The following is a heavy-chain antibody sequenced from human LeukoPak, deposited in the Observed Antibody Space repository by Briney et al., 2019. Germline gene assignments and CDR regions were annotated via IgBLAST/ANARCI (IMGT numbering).Heavy chain of an antibody. D-gene: IGHD3-3*01. J-gene: IGHJ4*02. CDR2: INHSGST. V-gene: IGHV4-34*01. CDR1: GGSFSGYY. Sequence: SETLSLTCAVYGGSFSGYYWSWIRQPPGKGLEWIGEINHSGSTNYNPSLKSRVTISVDTSKNQFSLKLSSVTAADTAVYYCARGAPFHYDFWSGYFSYYFDYWGQGTLVTVSS. CDR3: ARGAPFHYDFWSGYFSYYFDY.